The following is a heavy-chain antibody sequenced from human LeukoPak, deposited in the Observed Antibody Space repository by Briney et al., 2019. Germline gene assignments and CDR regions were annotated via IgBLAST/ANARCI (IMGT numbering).Heavy chain of an antibody. V-gene: IGHV4-34*01. J-gene: IGHJ4*02. CDR2: INHSGST. CDR3: ARRAGAYSHPYDY. Sequence: PSETLSLTCAVYGGSFSGYYWSWVRQPPGKGLEWIGEINHSGSTNYNPSLKSRVTISVDTSKNQFSLKLSSVTAADTAVYYCARRAGAYSHPYDYWGQGTLVTVSS. D-gene: IGHD4/OR15-4a*01. CDR1: GGSFSGYY.